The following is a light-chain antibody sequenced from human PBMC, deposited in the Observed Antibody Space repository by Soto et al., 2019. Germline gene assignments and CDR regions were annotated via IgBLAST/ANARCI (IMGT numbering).Light chain of an antibody. V-gene: IGKV3-20*01. CDR1: QTVSSNY. J-gene: IGKJ4*01. Sequence: EVVLTQSPGTLSLSPGERATLSCRASQTVSSNYLAWYQQKPGQAPRLVISGTSNRATGIPERFSGSGSGTDFTHNIRRLESEDFEGYYGEQYCHSPTYGGGTKVE. CDR2: GTS. CDR3: EQYCHSPT.